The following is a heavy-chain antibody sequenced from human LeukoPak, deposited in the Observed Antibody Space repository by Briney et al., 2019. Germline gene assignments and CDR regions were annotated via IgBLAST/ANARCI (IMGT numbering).Heavy chain of an antibody. CDR2: ISGGTT. CDR3: SRGSSWLSAY. D-gene: IGHD2-15*01. V-gene: IGHV3-49*03. Sequence: GGSLRLSCTASGFTFGDYLMSWFRQAPGKGLEWIGFISGGTTEYAASVKGRFTISRDDSTSIAYLQMNSLTTEDTAVYYCSRGSSWLSAYWGQGTLVTASS. CDR1: GFTFGDYL. J-gene: IGHJ4*02.